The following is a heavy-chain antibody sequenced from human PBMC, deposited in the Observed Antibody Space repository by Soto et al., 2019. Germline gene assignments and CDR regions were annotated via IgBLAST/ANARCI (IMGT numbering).Heavy chain of an antibody. D-gene: IGHD3-16*01. CDR2: IYYSGCT. V-gene: IGHV4-61*01. CDR3: ARRSMILGGYYFDY. CDR1: GDSVSSSRYF. J-gene: IGHJ4*02. Sequence: SETLSLTCTFSGDSVSSSRYFWSWVRQPPGKGLEWIGYIYYSGCTNSNPSLKSRVTISVDTSKNQFSLKLSSVTAADTAVYYCARRSMILGGYYFDYWGQGTLVTVSS.